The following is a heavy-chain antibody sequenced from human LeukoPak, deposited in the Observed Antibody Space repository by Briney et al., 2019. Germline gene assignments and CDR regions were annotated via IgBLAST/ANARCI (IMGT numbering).Heavy chain of an antibody. CDR2: IYYSGST. CDR1: GGSIRSSYYY. V-gene: IGHV4-61*05. Sequence: PSETLSLTCTVSGGSIRSSYYYWGWIRQPPGKGLEWIGYIYYSGSTNYNPSLKSRVTISVDTSKNQFSLKLSSVTAADTAVYYCARGLSGGDYWGQGTLVTVSS. CDR3: ARGLSGGDY. J-gene: IGHJ4*02. D-gene: IGHD6-25*01.